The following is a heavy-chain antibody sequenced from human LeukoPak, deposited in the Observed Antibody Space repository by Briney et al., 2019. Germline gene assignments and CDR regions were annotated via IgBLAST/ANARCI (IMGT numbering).Heavy chain of an antibody. J-gene: IGHJ6*03. CDR3: ATQTAYCGGDCYQSYYYMDV. CDR2: VNPSDGTT. D-gene: IGHD2-21*01. V-gene: IGHV1-46*01. Sequence: ASVKVSCKASGYTFTNYYMHWVRQAPGQGLEWMGTVNPSDGTTLYAQKFQGRVTITADTSTDTAYMELSSLRSEDTAVYYCATQTAYCGGDCYQSYYYMDVWGKGTTVTVSS. CDR1: GYTFTNYY.